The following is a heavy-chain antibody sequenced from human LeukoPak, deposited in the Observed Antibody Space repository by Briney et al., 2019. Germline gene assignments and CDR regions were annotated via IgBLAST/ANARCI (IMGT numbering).Heavy chain of an antibody. D-gene: IGHD2-21*02. CDR2: IYYSGST. CDR3: ARSYIVAVTGFAFDI. Sequence: PSETLSLSCTVSRGSITSSTYYSGWIRPPPGKGLEWIGSIYYSGSTYYNPSLKSRVTITVDTSKNHFCLKLSSVTAGDATVYDWARSYIVAVTGFAFDIWGQGTLVTVSS. V-gene: IGHV4-39*02. J-gene: IGHJ3*02. CDR1: RGSITSSTYY.